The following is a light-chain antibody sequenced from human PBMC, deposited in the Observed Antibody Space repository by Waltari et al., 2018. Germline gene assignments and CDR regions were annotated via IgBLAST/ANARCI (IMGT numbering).Light chain of an antibody. CDR1: SSDIGSNNY. CDR3: SSYTSNINIV. J-gene: IGLJ2*01. V-gene: IGLV2-14*01. CDR2: EFS. Sequence: QSALTQPASVSGSPGQSITLSCTRTSSDIGSNNYVSWYQKHPVKAPKLMIYEFSNRPSGVSNRFSGSKSGNTASLTISGLQAEDEADYYCSSYTSNINIVFGGGTKLTVL.